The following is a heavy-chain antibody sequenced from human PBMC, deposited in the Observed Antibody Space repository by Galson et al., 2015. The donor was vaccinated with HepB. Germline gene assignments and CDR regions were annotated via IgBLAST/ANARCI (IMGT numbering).Heavy chain of an antibody. Sequence: SVKVSCKASGYIFTNYAINWVRQAPGQGLEWMGWINTNTGNPTYAQGFTGRFVFFLDTSVSTAYLQISSLKTEDTSVYYCASSRTWYSPPSPHWFGSWGQGTLVSVSS. J-gene: IGHJ5*01. CDR3: ASSRTWYSPPSPHWFGS. D-gene: IGHD6-13*01. V-gene: IGHV7-4-1*02. CDR1: GYIFTNYA. CDR2: INTNTGNP.